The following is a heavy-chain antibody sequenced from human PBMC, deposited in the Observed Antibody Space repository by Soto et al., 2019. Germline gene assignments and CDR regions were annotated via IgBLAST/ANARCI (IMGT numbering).Heavy chain of an antibody. V-gene: IGHV1-8*01. CDR2: VNPNNGKT. J-gene: IGHJ5*02. CDR3: AKDFGGFYNWFDP. CDR1: GYLFTTYD. Sequence: QVQLIQSGAEVKKPGASVRVSCKTSGYLFTTYDINWVRQAAGRGLEWMGRVNPNNGKTDYAQSFQGRLTMTRDTSISTVYMELSSLTSEDTAVYYCAKDFGGFYNWFDPWGQGTLVTVSS. D-gene: IGHD3-16*01.